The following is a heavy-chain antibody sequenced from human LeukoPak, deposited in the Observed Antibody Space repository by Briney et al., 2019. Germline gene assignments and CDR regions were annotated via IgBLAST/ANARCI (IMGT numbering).Heavy chain of an antibody. CDR2: ISSSSSYI. D-gene: IGHD6-13*01. V-gene: IGHV3-21*01. Sequence: GGSLRLSYAASGFTFSSYSMNWVRQAPGKGPEWVSSISSSSSYIYYADSVKGRFTISRDNAKNSLYLQMNSLRAEDTAVYYCARGPLAAAVPFDYWGQGTLVTVSS. CDR1: GFTFSSYS. CDR3: ARGPLAAAVPFDY. J-gene: IGHJ4*02.